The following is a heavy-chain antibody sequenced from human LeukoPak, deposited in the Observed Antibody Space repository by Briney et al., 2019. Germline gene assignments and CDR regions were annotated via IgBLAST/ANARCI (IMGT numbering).Heavy chain of an antibody. CDR3: ARELVYGSGSYSDY. V-gene: IGHV3-53*01. Sequence: GGSLRLSCAASRFTVSSNYMSWVRQAPGKGLEWVSSIYSGGRTYYADSGKGRFTISRDNSKNMLYLQMNNLRAEDTAVYYCARELVYGSGSYSDYWGQGTLVTVSS. CDR2: IYSGGRT. D-gene: IGHD3-10*01. J-gene: IGHJ4*02. CDR1: RFTVSSNY.